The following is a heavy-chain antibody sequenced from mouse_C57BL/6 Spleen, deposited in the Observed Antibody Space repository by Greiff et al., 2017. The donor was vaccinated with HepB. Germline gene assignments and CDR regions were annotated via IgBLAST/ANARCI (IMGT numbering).Heavy chain of an antibody. Sequence: VQLQQSGPELVKPGDSVKISCKASGYSFTGYFMNWVMQSHGKSLEWIGRINPYNGDTFYNQKFKGKATLTVDKSSSTAHMELRSLTSEDSAVYYGASAGYGSSHWYFDVWGTGTTVTVSS. D-gene: IGHD1-1*01. CDR2: INPYNGDT. J-gene: IGHJ1*03. CDR1: GYSFTGYF. CDR3: ASAGYGSSHWYFDV. V-gene: IGHV1-20*01.